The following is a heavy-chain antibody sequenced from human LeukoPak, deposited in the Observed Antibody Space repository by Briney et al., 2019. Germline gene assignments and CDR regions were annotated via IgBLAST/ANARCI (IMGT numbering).Heavy chain of an antibody. J-gene: IGHJ6*02. CDR1: EYTFTSYD. CDR3: ARVLAYYDFWSGLYYYYYGMDV. V-gene: IGHV1-8*01. Sequence: ASVKVSCKASEYTFTSYDINWVRQATGQGLEWMGWMNPNSGNTGYAQKFQGRVTMTRNTSISTAYMELSSLRSEDTAVYYCARVLAYYDFWSGLYYYYYGMDVWGQGTTVTVSS. D-gene: IGHD3-3*01. CDR2: MNPNSGNT.